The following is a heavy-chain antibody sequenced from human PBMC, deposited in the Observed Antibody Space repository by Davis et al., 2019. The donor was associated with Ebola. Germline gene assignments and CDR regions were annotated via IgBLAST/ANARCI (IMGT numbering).Heavy chain of an antibody. D-gene: IGHD3-10*01. CDR1: TYSFPDYY. CDR3: ARVRGDLQFPFDL. J-gene: IGHJ4*02. V-gene: IGHV1-46*01. Sequence: KSSTYSFPDYYVHWVRQAPGQGLEWLGVVNPAGGGTRYPQKFQGRVTMTRDTSTTTAYIHLTSLTSDDTAVYYCARVRGDLQFPFDLWGQGTLVTVSS. CDR2: VNPAGGGT.